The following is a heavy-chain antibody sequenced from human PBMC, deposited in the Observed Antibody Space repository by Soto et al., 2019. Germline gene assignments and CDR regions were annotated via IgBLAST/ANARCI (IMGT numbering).Heavy chain of an antibody. D-gene: IGHD5-18*01. Sequence: GASVKVSCKASGGTFRTYAISWVRQAPGQGLEWMGEIIPIFGTVNYAQKFQGRVTITADESTTTVYMDLRSLRAEDTAVYYCAKCGTAMVREYYYYGMHVWGQGTTVTVSS. CDR3: AKCGTAMVREYYYYGMHV. CDR2: IIPIFGTV. V-gene: IGHV1-69*13. J-gene: IGHJ6*02. CDR1: GGTFRTYA.